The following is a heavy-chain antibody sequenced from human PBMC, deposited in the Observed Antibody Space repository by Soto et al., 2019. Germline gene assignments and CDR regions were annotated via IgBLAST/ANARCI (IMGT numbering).Heavy chain of an antibody. CDR1: GFTFDDYA. CDR3: AKDTSASYYGSYYGMDG. V-gene: IGHV3-9*01. D-gene: IGHD1-26*01. CDR2: ISWNSGSI. Sequence: PGGSLRLSCAASGFTFDDYAMHWVRQAPGKGLEWVSGISWNSGSIGYADSVKGRFTISRDNAKNSLYLQMNSLRAKDTALYYCAKDTSASYYGSYYGMDGWGQGTTVTVAS. J-gene: IGHJ6*02.